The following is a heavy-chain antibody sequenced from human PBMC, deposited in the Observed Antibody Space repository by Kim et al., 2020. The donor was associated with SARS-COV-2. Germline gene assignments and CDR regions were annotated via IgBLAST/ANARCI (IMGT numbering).Heavy chain of an antibody. CDR2: IDYSGSS. Sequence: SETLSLTCTVSGDSTNRGGYYWSWIRQHPGKDLEWIGFIDYSGSSYYNPSLESRVTISVDTSKNQFSLKLNSANAADTAVYYCARDRYSTTPWDYSSGMDVWGQGTTVTVSS. CDR1: GDSTNRGGYY. J-gene: IGHJ6*02. V-gene: IGHV4-31*03. D-gene: IGHD1-26*01. CDR3: ARDRYSTTPWDYSSGMDV.